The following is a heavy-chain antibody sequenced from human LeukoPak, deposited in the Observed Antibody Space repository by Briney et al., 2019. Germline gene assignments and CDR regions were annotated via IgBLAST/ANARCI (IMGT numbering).Heavy chain of an antibody. CDR1: GFTVSNNY. D-gene: IGHD3-22*01. V-gene: IGHV3-53*01. CDR3: ARDQRYYYDSSGYDYYYYGMDV. Sequence: GGSLRLSCAASGFTVSNNYMDWVRQAPGKGLEWVSVIYSGGSTYYADSVKGRFTISRDNSKNTLYLQMNSLRAEDTAVYYCARDQRYYYDSSGYDYYYYGMDVWGQGTTVTVSS. CDR2: IYSGGST. J-gene: IGHJ6*02.